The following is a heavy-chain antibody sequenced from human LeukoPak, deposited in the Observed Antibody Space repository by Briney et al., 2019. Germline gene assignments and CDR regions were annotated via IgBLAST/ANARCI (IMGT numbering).Heavy chain of an antibody. V-gene: IGHV3-30*18. D-gene: IGHD3-22*01. CDR2: ISSDGSNK. CDR3: AKDLYRDLFITMIVVVPDAFDI. J-gene: IGHJ3*02. Sequence: GGSLTLSCAPSGFTFTTFGMHWVRQAPGKGLEWVAVISSDGSNKYYADSVKGRFTISRDNSKNTLYLQMNSLRADDTALYYCAKDLYRDLFITMIVVVPDAFDIWGQGTMVTVSS. CDR1: GFTFTTFG.